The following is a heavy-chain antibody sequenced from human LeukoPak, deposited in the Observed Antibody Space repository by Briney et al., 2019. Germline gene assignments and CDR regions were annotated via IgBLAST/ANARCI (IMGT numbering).Heavy chain of an antibody. D-gene: IGHD1-26*01. V-gene: IGHV3-7*01. CDR3: ARDKKVGATLFDF. CDR1: GFTFSSYA. CDR2: IRPDAGEI. J-gene: IGHJ3*01. Sequence: PGGSLRLSCAASGFTFSSYAMSWVRQAPGKRPEWLANIRPDAGEIYYVDSVKGRFTISRDNAMNSLYLQMNTLRAEDTAVYYCARDKKVGATLFDFWGQGTMVTVSS.